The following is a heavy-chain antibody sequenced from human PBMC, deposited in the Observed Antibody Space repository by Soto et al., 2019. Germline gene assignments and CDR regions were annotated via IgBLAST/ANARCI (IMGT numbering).Heavy chain of an antibody. CDR2: ISAYNGNT. Sequence: QVQLVQSGAEVKKPGASVKVSCKASGYTFTSYGISWVRQAPGQGLEWMGWISAYNGNTNYSQKLQGRVTMTTDTSTSTDYMELRSLRSDDTAVYYCARISRTYYDYIWGSYRLDYWGQGTLVTVSS. CDR3: ARISRTYYDYIWGSYRLDY. D-gene: IGHD3-16*02. V-gene: IGHV1-18*01. CDR1: GYTFTSYG. J-gene: IGHJ4*02.